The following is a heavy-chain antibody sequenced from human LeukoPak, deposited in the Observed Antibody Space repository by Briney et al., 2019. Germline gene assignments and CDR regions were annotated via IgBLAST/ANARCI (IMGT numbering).Heavy chain of an antibody. V-gene: IGHV4-38-2*01. CDR2: LYHPDST. CDR1: GYPINSAYY. Sequence: SETLSLTCAVSGYPINSAYYWVWVRQPPGKGLEWIGSLYHPDSTYYNPSLESRVTMSVDTSRNQFSQKLSFVTAADTAVYYCARQYDSYFYYYLDLWGTGTTVTVSS. J-gene: IGHJ6*03. CDR3: ARQYDSYFYYYLDL. D-gene: IGHD2-2*01.